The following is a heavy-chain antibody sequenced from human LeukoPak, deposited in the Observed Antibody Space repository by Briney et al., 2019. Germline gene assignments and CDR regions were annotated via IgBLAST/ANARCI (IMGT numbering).Heavy chain of an antibody. Sequence: GGSLRLSCAASGFDFNNYNMNWVRQAPGKGLEWVSSITSSGTYIYYADSVKGRFTISRDNAKNSLYLQMNSLRAEDTAVYYCAKGRWLVKGVWYFDYWGQGTLVTVSS. V-gene: IGHV3-21*04. J-gene: IGHJ4*02. CDR3: AKGRWLVKGVWYFDY. D-gene: IGHD6-19*01. CDR2: ITSSGTYI. CDR1: GFDFNNYN.